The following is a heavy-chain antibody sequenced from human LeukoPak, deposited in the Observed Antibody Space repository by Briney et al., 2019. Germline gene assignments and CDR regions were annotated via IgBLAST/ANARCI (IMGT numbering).Heavy chain of an antibody. D-gene: IGHD3-22*01. Sequence: GGSLRLSCTASGFTFGDYVMSWVRQAPGKGLEWVGFIRGKAYGGTTKNAASVKGRFTISRDDSRSIAYLQMNSLKTEDTAVYYCTRRYNYDSSGYVRDAFDIWGQGTMVTVSS. J-gene: IGHJ3*02. CDR1: GFTFGDYV. CDR2: IRGKAYGGTT. CDR3: TRRYNYDSSGYVRDAFDI. V-gene: IGHV3-49*04.